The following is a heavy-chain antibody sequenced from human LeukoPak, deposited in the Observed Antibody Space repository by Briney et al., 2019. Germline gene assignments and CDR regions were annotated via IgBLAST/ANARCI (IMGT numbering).Heavy chain of an antibody. CDR3: ARLSFGSGNHWFDP. CDR1: GYSISSGYY. Sequence: SETLSLTCTVSGYSISSGYYWGWIRQPPGKGLEWIGSIHYSGSTYSNPSLKSRVTISVDTSKNQFSLKLSSVTAADTAVYYCARLSFGSGNHWFDPWGQGTLVTVSS. D-gene: IGHD3-10*01. V-gene: IGHV4-38-2*02. CDR2: IHYSGST. J-gene: IGHJ5*02.